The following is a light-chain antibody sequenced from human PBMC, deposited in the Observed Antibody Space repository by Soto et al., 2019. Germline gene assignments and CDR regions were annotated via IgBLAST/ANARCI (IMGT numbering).Light chain of an antibody. CDR1: SSNIGNNY. CDR3: GTWDSSLSAGGV. J-gene: IGLJ3*02. V-gene: IGLV1-51*02. CDR2: ENN. Sequence: QSVLTQPPSVSAAPGQTVTISCSGSSSNIGNNYVSWYQQLPGTAPKLLIYENNKRPSGIPDRFSGSKSGTSATLGITGLRTGDEADYYCGTWDSSLSAGGVFGGGTKLTVL.